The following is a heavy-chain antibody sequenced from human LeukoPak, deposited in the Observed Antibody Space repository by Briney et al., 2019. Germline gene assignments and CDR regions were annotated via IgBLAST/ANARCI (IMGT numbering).Heavy chain of an antibody. CDR2: IKQDGSEK. CDR1: GFTFSNYW. Sequence: GGSLRLSCIASGFTFSNYWMSWVRQAPGKGLEWVANIKQDGSEKYYVDSVKGRFSISRDNAKSSLDLQMNNLRAEDTAVYYYATTQTFDYWGQGTLVTVSS. CDR3: ATTQTFDY. V-gene: IGHV3-7*03. D-gene: IGHD2-15*01. J-gene: IGHJ4*02.